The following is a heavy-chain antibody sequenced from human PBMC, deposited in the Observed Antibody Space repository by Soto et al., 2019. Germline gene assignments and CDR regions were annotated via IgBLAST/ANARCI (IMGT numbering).Heavy chain of an antibody. CDR1: GYTFTSHG. CDR3: AMVDVYVTPSPQDV. V-gene: IGHV1-18*01. Sequence: QVQLVQSGAEVKNPGASVKVSCKTSGYTFTSHGIGWARQAPGQGLEWMGWINTYNGNTNYAQKLQGRVTLTTDTSTSTAYMELRSLRSNDTAIYYCAMVDVYVTPSPQDVWGQGTTVTVS. CDR2: INTYNGNT. D-gene: IGHD3-16*01. J-gene: IGHJ6*02.